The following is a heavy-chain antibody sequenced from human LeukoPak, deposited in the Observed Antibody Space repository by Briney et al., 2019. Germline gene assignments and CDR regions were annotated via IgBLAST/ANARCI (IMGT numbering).Heavy chain of an antibody. Sequence: SETLSLTCTVSSGSISSVGYYWSWIGQHPGKGLEWIGCIYYSGRPYYNPPLKSRVTISVDTSKNQFSLKLSSVTAADTAVYYCARDTYDSSGYSPLVGLWGRGTLVTVSS. D-gene: IGHD3-22*01. V-gene: IGHV4-31*03. CDR3: ARDTYDSSGYSPLVGL. CDR1: SGSISSVGYY. J-gene: IGHJ2*01. CDR2: IYYSGRP.